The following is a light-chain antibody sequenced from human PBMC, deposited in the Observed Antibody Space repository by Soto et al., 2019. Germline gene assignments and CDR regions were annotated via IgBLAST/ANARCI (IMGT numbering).Light chain of an antibody. CDR2: LEGVGSY. CDR3: ETWDSNTRV. J-gene: IGLJ3*02. V-gene: IGLV4-60*03. Sequence: QSVLTQSYSASASLGSSVNLTCTLSSRHSSYIIAWHQQQPGNAPRYLMKLEGVGSYNKGSGVPDRFSGSSSGADRYLTIANLPSEDEADYYCETWDSNTRVFGGGTKLTVL. CDR1: SRHSSYI.